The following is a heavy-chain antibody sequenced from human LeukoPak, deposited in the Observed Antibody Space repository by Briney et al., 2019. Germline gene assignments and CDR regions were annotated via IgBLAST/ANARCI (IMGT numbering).Heavy chain of an antibody. J-gene: IGHJ5*02. CDR2: IIPILGIA. D-gene: IGHD1-1*01. CDR1: GGTFSSYA. CDR3: TRGVQLERRYYNWFDP. Sequence: SVKVSCKASGGTFSSYAISWVRQAPGQGLEWMGRIIPILGIANYAQKFQGRVTITADKSTSTAYMELSSLRSEDTAVYYCTRGVQLERRYYNWFDPWGQGTLVTVSS. V-gene: IGHV1-69*04.